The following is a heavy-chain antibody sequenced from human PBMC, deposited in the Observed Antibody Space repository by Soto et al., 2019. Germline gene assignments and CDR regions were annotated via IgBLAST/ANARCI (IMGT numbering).Heavy chain of an antibody. CDR1: GYSFTSYW. V-gene: IGHV5-51*01. J-gene: IGHJ6*02. CDR3: ARQGGYCSGGSCYGVEGYYYYGMDV. CDR2: IYPGDSDT. Sequence: LGESLKISCKGSGYSFTSYWIGWVRQMPGKGLEWMGIIYPGDSDTRYSPSFQGQVTISADKSISTAYLQWSSLKASDTAMYYCARQGGYCSGGSCYGVEGYYYYGMDVWGQGTTVTVSS. D-gene: IGHD2-15*01.